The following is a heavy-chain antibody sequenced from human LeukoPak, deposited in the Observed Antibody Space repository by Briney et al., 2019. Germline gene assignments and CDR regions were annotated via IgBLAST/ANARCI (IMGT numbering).Heavy chain of an antibody. V-gene: IGHV3-48*01. CDR3: GRETWFDP. CDR2: IHSSSTPI. CDR1: GFTFRSYS. J-gene: IGHJ5*02. Sequence: TGGSLRLSCAASGFTFRSYSMNWVRQAPGKGLEWVSFIHSSSTPIYYADSVKGRFTISRDNAKNSLYLQMNSLRAEDTAVYYCGRETWFDPWGQGTLVTVSS.